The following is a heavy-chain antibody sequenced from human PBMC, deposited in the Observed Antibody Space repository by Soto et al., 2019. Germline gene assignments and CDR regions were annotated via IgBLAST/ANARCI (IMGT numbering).Heavy chain of an antibody. D-gene: IGHD4-17*01. CDR1: GFTFSSYA. CDR3: AKSLPVPSLVTTLTPAFDY. V-gene: IGHV3-23*01. Sequence: GGSLRLSCAASGFTFSSYAMSWVRQAPGKGLEWVSAISGSGGSTYYADSVKGRFTISRDNSKNTLYLQMNSLRAEDTAVYYCAKSLPVPSLVTTLTPAFDYWGQGTLVTVSS. CDR2: ISGSGGST. J-gene: IGHJ4*02.